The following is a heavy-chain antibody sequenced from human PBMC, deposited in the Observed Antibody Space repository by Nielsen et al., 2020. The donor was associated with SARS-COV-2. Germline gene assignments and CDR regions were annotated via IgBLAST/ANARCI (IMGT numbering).Heavy chain of an antibody. CDR3: ARDLAYGDYADY. V-gene: IGHV3-33*08. Sequence: GESLKISCAASGFTFSSYGMHWVRQAPGKGLEWVAVIWYDGSNKYYADSVKGRFTISRDNSKNTLYLQMNSLRAEDTAVYYCARDLAYGDYADYWGQGTLVTVSS. J-gene: IGHJ4*02. CDR1: GFTFSSYG. CDR2: IWYDGSNK. D-gene: IGHD4-17*01.